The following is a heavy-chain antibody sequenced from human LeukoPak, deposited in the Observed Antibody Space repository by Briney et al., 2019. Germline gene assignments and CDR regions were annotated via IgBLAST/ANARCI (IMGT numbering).Heavy chain of an antibody. V-gene: IGHV3-23*01. Sequence: GGSLRLSCAASGFTFSSYAMTWVRQPPGNGLEWVSAISGSGGSTYYADSVKGRFTISRDNSKNTLYLQMNSLRAEDTAVYYCAKDLYSSGSAYYFDYWGQGTLVTVSS. CDR3: AKDLYSSGSAYYFDY. CDR1: GFTFSSYA. J-gene: IGHJ4*02. D-gene: IGHD6-19*01. CDR2: ISGSGGST.